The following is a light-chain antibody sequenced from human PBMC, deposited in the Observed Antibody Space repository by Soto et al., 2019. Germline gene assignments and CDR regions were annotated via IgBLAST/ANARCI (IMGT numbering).Light chain of an antibody. CDR2: DTS. Sequence: EIVLTQSPATLYFSPGERATLSCRASQTINSYLVWYQQKPGQAPRLLIFDTSNRATGTPARFTGSVSGTDFTDFTLTISSLEPEDFAVYYCQQRSNWPYTFGQGTK. V-gene: IGKV3-11*01. J-gene: IGKJ2*01. CDR3: QQRSNWPYT. CDR1: QTINSY.